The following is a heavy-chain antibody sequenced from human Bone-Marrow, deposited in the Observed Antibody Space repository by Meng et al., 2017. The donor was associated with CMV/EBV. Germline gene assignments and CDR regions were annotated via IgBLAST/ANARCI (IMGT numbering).Heavy chain of an antibody. CDR1: GFTFSGYW. CDR3: ARCRGDDYSNY. CDR2: INQDGSEE. J-gene: IGHJ4*02. D-gene: IGHD3-10*01. V-gene: IGHV3-7*01. Sequence: GESLKISCAASGFTFSGYWMSWVRQAPGKGLQWVANINQDGSEEYYVDSVKGRFTISRDNAKDSLFPQMNSLRAEDTAVYYCARCRGDDYSNYWGQGTLVTVSS.